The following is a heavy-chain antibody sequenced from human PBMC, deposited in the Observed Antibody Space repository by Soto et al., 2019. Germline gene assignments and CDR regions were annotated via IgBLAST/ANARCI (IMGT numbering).Heavy chain of an antibody. Sequence: QDRVVQSGVEVKKPGASVRVSCKASGYSFTNYGITWVRQAPGQVLEWMGWISAYDGNTNYAQKFQGRVTLTTDASTSTAYLELRSLRSDDTAVYYCARDRGVAPPVAGNTHYYYYMDVWGKGTTVTVSS. CDR3: ARDRGVAPPVAGNTHYYYYMDV. J-gene: IGHJ6*03. D-gene: IGHD6-19*01. CDR1: GYSFTNYG. V-gene: IGHV1-18*01. CDR2: ISAYDGNT.